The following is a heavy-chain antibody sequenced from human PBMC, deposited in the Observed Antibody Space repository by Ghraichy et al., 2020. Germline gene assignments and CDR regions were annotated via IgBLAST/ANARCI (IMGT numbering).Heavy chain of an antibody. CDR2: IYSGGST. D-gene: IGHD6-19*01. Sequence: GGSLRLSCAASGFTVSSNYMSWVRQAPGKGLEWVSVIYSGGSTYYADSVKGRFTISRDNSKNTLYLQMNSLRAEDTAVYYCARDLVGIAVAGDYWGQGTLVTVSS. V-gene: IGHV3-66*01. CDR3: ARDLVGIAVAGDY. CDR1: GFTVSSNY. J-gene: IGHJ4*02.